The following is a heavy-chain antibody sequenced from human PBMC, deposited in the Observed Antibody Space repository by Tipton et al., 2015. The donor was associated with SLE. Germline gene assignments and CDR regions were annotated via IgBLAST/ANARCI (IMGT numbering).Heavy chain of an antibody. Sequence: SLRLSCAASGFTFSSYGMSWVRQAPGKGLEWVAVISYDGSNKYYADSVKGRFTISRDNSKNTLYLQMNSLRAEDTAVYYCARVERSRDAFDIWGQGTMVTVSS. CDR3: ARVERSRDAFDI. CDR2: ISYDGSNK. J-gene: IGHJ3*02. CDR1: GFTFSSYG. D-gene: IGHD1-1*01. V-gene: IGHV3-30*03.